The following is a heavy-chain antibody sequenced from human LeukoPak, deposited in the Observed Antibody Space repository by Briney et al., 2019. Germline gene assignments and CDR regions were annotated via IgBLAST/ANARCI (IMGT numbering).Heavy chain of an antibody. CDR3: ARHADTAMAIDY. J-gene: IGHJ4*02. Sequence: SETLSLTCTVSGGSISSSYYWGWIRQPPGRGLEWIGSIYYSGSTYYNPSLKSRVTISVDTSKNQFSLKLSSVTAADTAVYYCARHADTAMAIDYWGQGTLVTVSS. CDR1: GGSISSSYY. V-gene: IGHV4-39*01. D-gene: IGHD5-18*01. CDR2: IYYSGST.